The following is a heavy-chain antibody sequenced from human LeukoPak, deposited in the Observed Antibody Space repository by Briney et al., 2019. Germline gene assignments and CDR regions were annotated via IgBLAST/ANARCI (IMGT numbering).Heavy chain of an antibody. CDR1: GFTFSSYA. CDR3: AREGYYDSSGYLSYDAFDI. J-gene: IGHJ3*02. Sequence: GGSLRLSCAASGFTFSSYAMSWVRQAPGKGLEWVSYISSSGTTIYNADSVKGRFAISRDNAKNSLYLQMNSLRAEDTAVYYCAREGYYDSSGYLSYDAFDIWGQGKMVTVSS. V-gene: IGHV3-48*03. CDR2: ISSSGTTI. D-gene: IGHD3-22*01.